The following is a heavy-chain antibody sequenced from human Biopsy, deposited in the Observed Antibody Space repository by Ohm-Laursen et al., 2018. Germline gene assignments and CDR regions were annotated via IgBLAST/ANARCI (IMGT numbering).Heavy chain of an antibody. J-gene: IGHJ5*02. CDR3: AKGGSITIFGVVINNCFDP. D-gene: IGHD3-3*01. Sequence: SLRLSRAAAGFSVNDSYMSWVRQAPGKGPEWVSTISANGATSYYADSVKGRFTISRDNSKNTLYLQMNSVRADDTAIYYCAKGGSITIFGVVINNCFDPWGQGTRVTVSS. CDR2: ISANGATS. V-gene: IGHV3-23*01. CDR1: GFSVNDSY.